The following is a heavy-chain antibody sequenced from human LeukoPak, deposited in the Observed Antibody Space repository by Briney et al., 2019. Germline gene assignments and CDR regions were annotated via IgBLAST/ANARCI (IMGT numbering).Heavy chain of an antibody. CDR3: ARAYYGSGTYYYYYYYMDV. Sequence: PGGSLRLSCAASGFTFDDYGMSWVRQAPGKGLEWVSGINWNGGSTGYADSVKGRSTISRDNAKNSLYLQMNSLRAEDTALYYCARAYYGSGTYYYYYYYMDVWGKGTTVTVSS. CDR2: INWNGGST. CDR1: GFTFDDYG. D-gene: IGHD3-10*01. J-gene: IGHJ6*03. V-gene: IGHV3-20*04.